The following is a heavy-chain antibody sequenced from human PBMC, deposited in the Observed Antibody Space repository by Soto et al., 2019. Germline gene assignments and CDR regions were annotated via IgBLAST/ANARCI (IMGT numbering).Heavy chain of an antibody. CDR3: ARDAQLQSFDS. CDR1: GFTFSDYW. V-gene: IGHV3-74*01. CDR2: IDSDGKRT. Sequence: EVQLVESGRDLDHPGGSLRLSCAASGFTFSDYWMHWVREAPGQGLVWVSRIDSDGKRTSYADSVKGRFTISRDNAENTLYLQMNSLRAEDTAVYFCARDAQLQSFDSWGQGTLVSVSS. D-gene: IGHD1-1*01. J-gene: IGHJ4*02.